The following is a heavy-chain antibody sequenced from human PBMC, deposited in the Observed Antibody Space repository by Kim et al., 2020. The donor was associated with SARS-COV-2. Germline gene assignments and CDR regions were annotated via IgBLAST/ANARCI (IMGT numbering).Heavy chain of an antibody. Sequence: KGRFTISRDNAKNSLYLQMNSLRAEDTAVYYCARESRMMVYARAYDAFDIWGQGTMVTVSS. J-gene: IGHJ3*02. V-gene: IGHV3-11*06. CDR3: ARESRMMVYARAYDAFDI. D-gene: IGHD2-8*01.